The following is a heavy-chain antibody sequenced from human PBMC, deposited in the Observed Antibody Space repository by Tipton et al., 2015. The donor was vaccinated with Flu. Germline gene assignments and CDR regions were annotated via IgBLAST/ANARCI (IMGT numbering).Heavy chain of an antibody. CDR3: ARAIAAAGGY. Sequence: AASGFTLSNYWMSWVRQAPGKGLEWVANIKQDGSEKYYVDSVKGRFTISRDNAKNSVYLQMNSLRDEDTAVYYCARAIAAAGGYWGQGTLVTVSS. J-gene: IGHJ4*02. V-gene: IGHV3-7*04. D-gene: IGHD6-13*01. CDR2: IKQDGSEK. CDR1: GFTLSNYW.